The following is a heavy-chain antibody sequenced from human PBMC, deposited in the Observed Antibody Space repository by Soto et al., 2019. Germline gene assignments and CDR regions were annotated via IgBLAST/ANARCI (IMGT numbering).Heavy chain of an antibody. V-gene: IGHV1-18*01. Sequence: QVQLVQSGAEVKKPGASVKVSCKASGYTFASYAISWMRQAPGQGLEWMGWISAYNGNTNYAQTLQGRVTMTAATSTSTAYMELRSLRSDDTGVYYCARDPPPPDYWGQGTLVTVSS. J-gene: IGHJ4*02. CDR1: GYTFASYA. CDR2: ISAYNGNT. CDR3: ARDPPPPDY.